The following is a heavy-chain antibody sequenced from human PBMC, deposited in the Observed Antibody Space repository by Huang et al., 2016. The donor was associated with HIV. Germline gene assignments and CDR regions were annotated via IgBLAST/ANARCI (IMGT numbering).Heavy chain of an antibody. D-gene: IGHD3-3*01. J-gene: IGHJ2*01. V-gene: IGHV4-39*01. CDR2: LCYTGKM. CDR1: GGSINTGRYY. CDR3: ARNHDFWRGRMFAISYFDV. Sequence: QMRFQESGPGLVKPSGTLSLTCNVSGGSINTGRYYWGGIRQPPGKGLEWVGSLCYTGKMHYDPSLKGRLTMSADTSENQFSLNLSSVTAADTAIYYCARNHDFWRGRMFAISYFDVWGRGTLVTVAS.